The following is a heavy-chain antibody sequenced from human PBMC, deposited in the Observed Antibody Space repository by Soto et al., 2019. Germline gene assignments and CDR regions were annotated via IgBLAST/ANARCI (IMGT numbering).Heavy chain of an antibody. CDR2: LYSGSRA. J-gene: IGHJ5*02. CDR3: VRESSYPS. D-gene: IGHD3-16*02. V-gene: IGHV3-66*01. Sequence: EVQVVESGGGLVQPGGSLRLSCAGSGFTVSRNYMSWVRQAPGKGLEWVSVLYSGSRAYYADCVKGRFTISRDNSKNTLYLQMNSLRADDTAVYYCVRESSYPSWGQGTQVTVSS. CDR1: GFTVSRNY.